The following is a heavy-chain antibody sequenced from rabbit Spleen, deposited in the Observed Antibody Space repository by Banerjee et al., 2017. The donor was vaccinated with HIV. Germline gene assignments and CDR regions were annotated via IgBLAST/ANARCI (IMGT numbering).Heavy chain of an antibody. CDR1: GFSFFSGYD. D-gene: IGHD4-2*01. J-gene: IGHJ4*01. CDR3: ARGDAIYAPDL. CDR2: IYSGHSGYS. Sequence: QSLEESGGGLVKPGASLTLTCKASGFSFFSGYDMCWVRQAPGKGLEWVGCIYSGHSGYSYYATWATGRFTCSKTSSTTVTLQMTSLTAADTATYFCARGDAIYAPDLWGQGTLVTVS. V-gene: IGHV1S40*01.